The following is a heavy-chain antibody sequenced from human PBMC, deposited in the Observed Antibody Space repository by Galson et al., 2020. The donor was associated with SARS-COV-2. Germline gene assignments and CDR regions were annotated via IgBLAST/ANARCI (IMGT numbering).Heavy chain of an antibody. D-gene: IGHD4-4*01. Sequence: ASETLSLTCTVSAGFISSTSYYWGWNRQPPGKGLEWIGSIYFNGNTFYNPSLKSRVTFSIATSKNQFSLRLSSVTAAETAVYFCARKTSTYDYWGRGILVTVSA. CDR3: ARKTSTYDY. V-gene: IGHV4-39*07. CDR1: AGFISSTSYY. CDR2: IYFNGNT. J-gene: IGHJ4*01.